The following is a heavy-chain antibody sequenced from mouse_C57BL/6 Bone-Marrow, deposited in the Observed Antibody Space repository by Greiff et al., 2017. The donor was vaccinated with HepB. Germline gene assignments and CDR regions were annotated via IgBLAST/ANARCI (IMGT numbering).Heavy chain of an antibody. J-gene: IGHJ4*01. CDR3: ARYRRVGRNYAMDY. Sequence: EVQLQESGGGLVQPGGSLSLSCAASGFTFTDYYMSWVRQPPGKALEWLGFIRNKANGYTTEYSASVKGRFTISRDNSQSILYLQMNALRAEDSATYYSARYRRVGRNYAMDYWGQGTSVTVSS. D-gene: IGHD4-1*01. V-gene: IGHV7-3*01. CDR2: IRNKANGYTT. CDR1: GFTFTDYY.